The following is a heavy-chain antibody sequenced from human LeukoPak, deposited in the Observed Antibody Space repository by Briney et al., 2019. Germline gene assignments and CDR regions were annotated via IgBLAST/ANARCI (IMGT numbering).Heavy chain of an antibody. CDR1: GFTFSSYA. J-gene: IGHJ3*02. CDR3: ARGGIGGSPPIEAKEGAFDI. CDR2: ISGSGGST. Sequence: GGSLRLSCAASGFTFSSYAMSWVRQAPGKGLEWVSGISGSGGSTYYPDSVKGRFTISRDNSKNTLYLQMNSLRAEDTAVYYCARGGIGGSPPIEAKEGAFDIWGQGTMVTVSS. D-gene: IGHD1-26*01. V-gene: IGHV3-23*01.